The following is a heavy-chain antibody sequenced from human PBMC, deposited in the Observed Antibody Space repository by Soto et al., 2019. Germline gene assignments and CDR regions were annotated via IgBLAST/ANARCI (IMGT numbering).Heavy chain of an antibody. V-gene: IGHV1-18*01. CDR3: ARDLLGGWTDGMDV. J-gene: IGHJ6*02. CDR2: ISAYNGNT. D-gene: IGHD7-27*01. CDR1: GYTFTSYG. Sequence: GASVKVSCKASGYTFTSYGISWVRQAPGQGLEWMGWISAYNGNTNYAQKLQGRVTMTTDTSTSTAYMELRSLRPDDTAVYYCARDLLGGWTDGMDVWGQGTTVTVSS.